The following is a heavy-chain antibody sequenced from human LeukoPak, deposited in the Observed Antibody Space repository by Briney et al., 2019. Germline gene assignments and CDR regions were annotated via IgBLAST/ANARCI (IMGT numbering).Heavy chain of an antibody. V-gene: IGHV4-34*01. D-gene: IGHD6-13*01. J-gene: IGHJ3*02. CDR3: ARYLGSSDAFDI. CDR2: INHSGST. Sequence: SETLSLTCAVYGGSFSGYYWSWIRQPPGKGLEWIGEINHSGSTNCNPSLKSRVTISVDSSKNQFSLKLSSVTAADTAVYYCARYLGSSDAFDIWGQGTMVTVSS. CDR1: GGSFSGYY.